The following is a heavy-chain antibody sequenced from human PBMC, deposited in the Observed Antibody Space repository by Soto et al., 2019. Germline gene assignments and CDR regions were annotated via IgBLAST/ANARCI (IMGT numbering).Heavy chain of an antibody. Sequence: PSETLSLTCTVSGGSISSSSYYWGWIRQPPGKGLEWIGSIYYSGSTYYNPSLKSRVTISVDTSKNQFSLKLSSVTAADTAVYYCARLDSSSWYTWFDPWGQGTLVTVSS. CDR2: IYYSGST. J-gene: IGHJ5*02. D-gene: IGHD6-13*01. V-gene: IGHV4-39*01. CDR3: ARLDSSSWYTWFDP. CDR1: GGSISSSSYY.